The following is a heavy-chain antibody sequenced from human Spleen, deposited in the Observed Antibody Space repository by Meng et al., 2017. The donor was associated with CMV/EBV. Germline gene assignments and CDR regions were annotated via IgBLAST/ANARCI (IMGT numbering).Heavy chain of an antibody. D-gene: IGHD2/OR15-2a*01. V-gene: IGHV4-34*01. CDR2: INHSGST. J-gene: IGHJ2*01. CDR3: ASARVVFPWRSGYSDL. CDR1: GGSFSGYY. Sequence: SETLSLTCAVYGGSFSGYYWSWIRQPPGKGLEWIGEINHSGSTNYNPSLKSRVTISVDTSKNQFSLKLSSVTAADTAVYYCASARVVFPWRSGYSDLWGRGTLVTVSS.